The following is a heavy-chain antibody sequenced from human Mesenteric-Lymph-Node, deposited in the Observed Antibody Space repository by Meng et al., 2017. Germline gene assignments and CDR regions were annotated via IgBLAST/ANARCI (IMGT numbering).Heavy chain of an antibody. CDR2: ISGAGGGS. CDR3: AKSSGSTGYYVRGASDI. Sequence: GESLKISCAASGFTFTTYAMSWVRQAPGKGLEWVSAISGAGGGSDYADYAKGRFTVSRENSKTTLYLQMNSLRAEDTAVYYCAKSSGSTGYYVRGASDIWGHGTRVTVSS. CDR1: GFTFTTYA. D-gene: IGHD3-9*01. V-gene: IGHV3-23*01. J-gene: IGHJ3*02.